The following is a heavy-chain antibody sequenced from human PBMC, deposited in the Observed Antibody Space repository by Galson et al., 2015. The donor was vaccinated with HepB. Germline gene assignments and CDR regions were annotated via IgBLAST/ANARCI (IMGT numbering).Heavy chain of an antibody. CDR3: ARDSRLELHLNNYYSYGMDV. J-gene: IGHJ6*02. D-gene: IGHD1-7*01. Sequence: SVKVSCKASGYDFNKYGLSWVRQVPRQGLEWMGWVSDYDGSANYAPKFKGRVTMTTQTSTDTAFMEMGSLRADDTAVYFCARDSRLELHLNNYYSYGMDVWGQGTAVLVS. V-gene: IGHV1-18*01. CDR2: VSDYDGSA. CDR1: GYDFNKYG.